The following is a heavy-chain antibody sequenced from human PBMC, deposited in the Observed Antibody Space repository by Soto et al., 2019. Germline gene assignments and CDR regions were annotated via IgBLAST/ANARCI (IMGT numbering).Heavy chain of an antibody. CDR2: IYYSGST. CDR1: GCSISSYY. V-gene: IGHV4-59*01. Sequence: SETLSLTCTVSGCSISSYYWSWIRQPPGKGLEWIGYIYYSGSTNYNPSLKSRVTISVDTSKNQFSLKLSSVTAADTAVYYCARTLYSYGPRFDYWGQGTLVTVS. D-gene: IGHD5-18*01. CDR3: ARTLYSYGPRFDY. J-gene: IGHJ4*02.